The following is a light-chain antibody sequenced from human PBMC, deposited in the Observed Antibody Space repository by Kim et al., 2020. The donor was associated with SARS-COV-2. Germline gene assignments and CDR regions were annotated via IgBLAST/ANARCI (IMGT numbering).Light chain of an antibody. V-gene: IGLV3-1*01. J-gene: IGLJ2*01. CDR3: QAWDSNIVV. Sequence: SSELTQPPSVSVSPGQTASITCSGDKLGDKYACWYQQKPGQSPVLVIYQDSKRPSGIPERFSGSNSGNTATLTISGTQAMDEADYYCQAWDSNIVVFGGGTQLTVL. CDR2: QDS. CDR1: KLGDKY.